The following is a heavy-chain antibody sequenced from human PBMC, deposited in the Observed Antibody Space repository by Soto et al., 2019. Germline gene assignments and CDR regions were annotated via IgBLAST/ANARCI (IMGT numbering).Heavy chain of an antibody. Sequence: EVQLVESGGGLVQPGRSLRLSCVASGFTFDDYAMHWVRQVPGKGLEWVSVISWNSAYIGYADSVKGRFTFSRDNAKNSVSLQMNSLRTEDTALYYCASTYSGYEDFDYWGQGTLVTVSS. CDR3: ASTYSGYEDFDY. CDR1: GFTFDDYA. J-gene: IGHJ4*02. CDR2: ISWNSAYI. D-gene: IGHD5-12*01. V-gene: IGHV3-9*01.